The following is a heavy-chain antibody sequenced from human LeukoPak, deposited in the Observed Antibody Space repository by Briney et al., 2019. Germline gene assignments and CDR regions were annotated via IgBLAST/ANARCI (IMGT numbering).Heavy chain of an antibody. CDR1: GGSISSGNYY. V-gene: IGHV4-61*02. J-gene: IGHJ6*03. CDR3: ARDHPTPTTGYMDV. Sequence: SETLSLTCTVSGGSISSGNYYWSWIRQPAGKGLEWIGRIYTSGSTNYNPSFKSRVAISVDTSKNQFSLKVDSVTAADTAVYYCARDHPTPTTGYMDVWGKGTTVTVSS. D-gene: IGHD1-26*01. CDR2: IYTSGST.